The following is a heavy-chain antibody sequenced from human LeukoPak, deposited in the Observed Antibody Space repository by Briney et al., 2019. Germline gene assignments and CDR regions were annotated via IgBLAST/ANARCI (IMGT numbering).Heavy chain of an antibody. D-gene: IGHD3-22*01. CDR1: GFTFSSFQ. Sequence: GGSLRLSCAASGFTFSSFQMTWVRQAPGKGLEWVSYISGSGSDIYYADSVKGRFTISRDNAKNSLYLQINSLRAEDTAVYYCAKLGNSYYQSFPAKFGYWGQGTLVNGS. J-gene: IGHJ4*02. CDR3: AKLGNSYYQSFPAKFGY. CDR2: ISGSGSDI. V-gene: IGHV3-48*03.